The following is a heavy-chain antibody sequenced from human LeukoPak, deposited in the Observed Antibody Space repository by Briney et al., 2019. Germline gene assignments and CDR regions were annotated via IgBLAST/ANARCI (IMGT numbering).Heavy chain of an antibody. Sequence: GGSLRLSCAASGFTVSNYGMDWDRQAPGKGLEWLSYISSSSSSIYYADSVKGRFTISRDNAKNSLFLQMNSLRDEDTVVYYCARGGAARPDYWGQGTLVTVSS. CDR3: ARGGAARPDY. J-gene: IGHJ4*02. D-gene: IGHD6-6*01. CDR2: ISSSSSSI. CDR1: GFTVSNYG. V-gene: IGHV3-48*02.